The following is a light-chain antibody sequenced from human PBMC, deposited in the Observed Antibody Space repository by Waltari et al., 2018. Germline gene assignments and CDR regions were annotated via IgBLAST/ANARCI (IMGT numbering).Light chain of an antibody. CDR1: NIGSKS. J-gene: IGLJ2*01. CDR2: DDS. CDR3: QVWDSSSDHVV. Sequence: SYVLTQPPSVSVAPGKTARITCGGNNIGSKSVHWYQQKPGQAPVLVVHDDSDRPAGIPELFAGSNSGNTATLTISRVEAGDEADYYCQVWDSSSDHVVFGGGTKLTVL. V-gene: IGLV3-21*03.